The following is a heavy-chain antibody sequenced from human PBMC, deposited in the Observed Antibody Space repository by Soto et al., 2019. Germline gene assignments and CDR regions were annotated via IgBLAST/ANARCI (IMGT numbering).Heavy chain of an antibody. D-gene: IGHD2-2*01. Sequence: ASVKVSCKASGDTFTSYDINWVRQATGQGLEWMGWMNPNSGNTGYAQKFQGRVTMTRNTSISTAYMELSSLRSEDTAVYYCARNGQLLPGFTYYYMDVWGKGTTVTVS. V-gene: IGHV1-8*01. CDR1: GDTFTSYD. CDR3: ARNGQLLPGFTYYYMDV. CDR2: MNPNSGNT. J-gene: IGHJ6*03.